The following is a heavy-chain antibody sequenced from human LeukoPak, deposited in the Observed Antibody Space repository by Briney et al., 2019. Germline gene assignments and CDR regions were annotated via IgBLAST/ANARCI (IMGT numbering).Heavy chain of an antibody. CDR2: IIPIFGTA. J-gene: IGHJ4*02. CDR3: AMSVEMPAIPSFDY. Sequence: SVKVSCTASGGTFSSYAISWVRQAPGQGLEWMGGIIPIFGTANYAQKFQGRVTITADESTSTAYMELSSLRSEDTAVYYCAMSVEMPAIPSFDYWGQGTLVTVSS. D-gene: IGHD5-24*01. CDR1: GGTFSSYA. V-gene: IGHV1-69*13.